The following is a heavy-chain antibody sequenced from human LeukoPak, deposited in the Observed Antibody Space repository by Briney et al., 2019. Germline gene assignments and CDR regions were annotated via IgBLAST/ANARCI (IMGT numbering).Heavy chain of an antibody. V-gene: IGHV3-23*01. J-gene: IGHJ6*02. CDR3: AKGGPLGTSVTYYYYYYGMDV. Sequence: QPGGSLRLSCAASGFTFSSYAMSWVRQAPGKGLEWVSAISGSGGSTYSADSVKGRFTISRDNSKNTLYLQMNSLRAEDTAVYYCAKGGPLGTSVTYYYYYYGMDVWGQGTTVTVSS. CDR2: ISGSGGST. D-gene: IGHD2-2*01. CDR1: GFTFSSYA.